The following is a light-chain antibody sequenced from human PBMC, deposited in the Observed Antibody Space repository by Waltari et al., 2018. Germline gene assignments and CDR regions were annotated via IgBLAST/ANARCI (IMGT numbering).Light chain of an antibody. V-gene: IGLV2-14*03. CDR1: NRDIGLYDY. CDR2: DVS. Sequence: SALTQPASMSGYPGQSITISCTGTNRDIGLYDYVSWYPQPPGKAPKLIISDVSKRPSGVPARFSGSVSGYTASLTISGLQAEDEADYYCSSYTATDTYVFGSGTTVIVL. CDR3: SSYTATDTYV. J-gene: IGLJ1*01.